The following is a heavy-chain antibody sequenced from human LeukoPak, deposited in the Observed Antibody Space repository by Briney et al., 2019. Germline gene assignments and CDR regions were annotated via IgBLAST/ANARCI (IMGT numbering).Heavy chain of an antibody. CDR2: IYHTGTT. V-gene: IGHV4-30-2*05. Sequence: PSETLSLTCTVSGGSISSGGYYWSWIRQPPGKGLEWLGHIYHTGTTLYSPHLNNRLTVSVDSSKNQFSLTLNSVTAADTAVYYCASVSVWELATHTGGSFDYWGRGILVTVSS. CDR3: ASVSVWELATHTGGSFDY. CDR1: GGSISSGGYY. J-gene: IGHJ4*02. D-gene: IGHD1-26*01.